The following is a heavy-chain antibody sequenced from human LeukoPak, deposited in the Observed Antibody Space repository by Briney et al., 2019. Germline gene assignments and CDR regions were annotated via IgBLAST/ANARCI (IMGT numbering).Heavy chain of an antibody. CDR2: IWHDGSNK. Sequence: GGSPRLSCAASGFTFSTYVIHWVRQAPGKGLEWVALIWHDGSNKYYGDSVKDRFTISRDNSKNTLYLQMDSLRDEDTAVYYCARDRGYTYGHPLDYWGQGTLVTVSS. CDR1: GFTFSTYV. CDR3: ARDRGYTYGHPLDY. D-gene: IGHD5-18*01. V-gene: IGHV3-33*01. J-gene: IGHJ4*02.